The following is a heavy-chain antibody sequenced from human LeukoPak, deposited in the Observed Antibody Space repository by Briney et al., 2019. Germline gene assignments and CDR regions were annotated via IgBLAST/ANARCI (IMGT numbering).Heavy chain of an antibody. D-gene: IGHD3-22*01. Sequence: PGGSLRLSCAASGFTFSSYWMSWVRQAPGKGLEWVANIKPDGSEKYYVDSVKGRFTISRDNAKNSLYLQMNSLRAEDTAVYYCARDLRTMIVVAPIDYWGQGTLVTVSS. J-gene: IGHJ4*02. CDR3: ARDLRTMIVVAPIDY. V-gene: IGHV3-7*03. CDR2: IKPDGSEK. CDR1: GFTFSSYW.